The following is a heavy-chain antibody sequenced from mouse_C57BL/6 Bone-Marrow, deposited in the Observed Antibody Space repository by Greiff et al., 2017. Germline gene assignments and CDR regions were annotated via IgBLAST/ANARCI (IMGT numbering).Heavy chain of an antibody. V-gene: IGHV1-64*01. CDR2: MHPKGGSP. J-gene: IGHJ4*01. CDR1: GYTFTNYW. D-gene: IGHD2-4*01. CDR3: ARSYDYDDYTMDY. Sequence: QVQLQQPGAELVKPGASVKLSCKASGYTFTNYWMHWVKQRPGQGLEWIGMMHPKGGSPDYNEKFKSEATLSVDKSSRTGDMELSSLTSEDSAVYYCARSYDYDDYTMDYWGQGTSVTVSP.